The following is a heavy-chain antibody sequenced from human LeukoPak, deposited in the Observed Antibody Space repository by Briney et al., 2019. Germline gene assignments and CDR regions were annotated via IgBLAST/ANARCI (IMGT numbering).Heavy chain of an antibody. CDR3: ARHSSTLFDY. V-gene: IGHV4-34*01. Sequence: SETLSLTCAVYGGSFSGYYWSWIRQPPGKGLEWIGEINHSGSTNYNPSLESRVTISVDTSKNQFSLKLSSVTAADTAVYYCARHSSTLFDYWGQGTLVTVSS. CDR2: INHSGST. D-gene: IGHD6-13*01. J-gene: IGHJ4*02. CDR1: GGSFSGYY.